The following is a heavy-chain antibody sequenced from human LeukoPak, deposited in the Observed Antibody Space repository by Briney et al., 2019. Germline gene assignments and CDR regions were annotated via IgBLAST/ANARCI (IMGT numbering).Heavy chain of an antibody. CDR3: ASVSSAFYPGDY. V-gene: IGHV4-38-2*01. D-gene: IGHD2-15*01. CDR1: GLSISSGYY. Sequence: PSETLSLTCSVSGLSISSGYYWGWIRPSPGKGLGWIGSIHYSGDTYHNPSLKSRVTMSVDTSINQFSLKLNSATAADTAIYYCASVSSAFYPGDYWGQGALVTVSS. J-gene: IGHJ4*02. CDR2: IHYSGDT.